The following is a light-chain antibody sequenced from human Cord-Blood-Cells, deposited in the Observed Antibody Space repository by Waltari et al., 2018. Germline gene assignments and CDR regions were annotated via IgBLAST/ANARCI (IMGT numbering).Light chain of an antibody. CDR1: SVDVGGYNY. CDR3: SSYTSSSTWV. J-gene: IGLJ3*02. CDR2: DVT. V-gene: IGLV2-14*01. Sequence: QSALTQPASVSGSPGQSITISCTGTSVDVGGYNYVSWYQQHPGKAPKPMIDDVTKRPSGVSNRFSGSKSGNTASLTISVLQAEDEADYYCSSYTSSSTWVFGGGTK.